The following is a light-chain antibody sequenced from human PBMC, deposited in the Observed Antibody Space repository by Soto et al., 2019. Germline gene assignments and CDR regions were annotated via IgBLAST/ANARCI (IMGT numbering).Light chain of an antibody. CDR1: SSDVGGYNY. CDR2: EVS. V-gene: IGLV2-8*01. CDR3: SSYAGSNKLI. J-gene: IGLJ2*01. Sequence: QSVLTQPPSASGSPGQSVTISCTGTSSDVGGYNYVSWYQQHPGKAPKLLIYEVSKWSSGVPDRFSGSKSGNTASLTVSGLQAEDEADYYCSSYAGSNKLIFGGGTQLTVL.